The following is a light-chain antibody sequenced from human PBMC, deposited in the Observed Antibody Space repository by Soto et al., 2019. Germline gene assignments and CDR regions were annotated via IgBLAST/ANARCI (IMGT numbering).Light chain of an antibody. CDR3: QQYNNWPPVT. CDR1: QSVSSN. Sequence: EIVLTQSPATLSVSPGASATLSCRASQSVSSNLAWYQQKPGQAPRLLIYGASTRATGIPASFSGSGSWTEFTLTISSLQSADFAAYYCQQYNNWPPVTFGQGTKVDIK. V-gene: IGKV3-15*01. J-gene: IGKJ1*01. CDR2: GAS.